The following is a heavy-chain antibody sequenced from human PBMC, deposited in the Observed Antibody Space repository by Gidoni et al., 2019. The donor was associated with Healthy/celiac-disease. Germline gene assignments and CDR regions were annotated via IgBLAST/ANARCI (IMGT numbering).Heavy chain of an antibody. Sequence: QVQLVESGGGVVQPGRSLRLSCADSGFTFSSYAMHWVRQAPGKGLEWVAVIAYDGSNKYYADSVKGRFTISRDNSKNTLYLQMNSLRAEDTAVYYCARDFRLGENWFDPWGQGTLVTVSS. CDR1: GFTFSSYA. CDR3: ARDFRLGENWFDP. V-gene: IGHV3-30*04. D-gene: IGHD3-16*01. J-gene: IGHJ5*02. CDR2: IAYDGSNK.